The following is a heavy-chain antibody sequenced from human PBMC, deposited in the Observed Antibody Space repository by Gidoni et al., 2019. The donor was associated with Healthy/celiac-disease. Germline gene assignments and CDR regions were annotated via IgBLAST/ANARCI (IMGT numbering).Heavy chain of an antibody. J-gene: IGHJ6*03. V-gene: IGHV3-21*01. CDR2: ISSSSSYI. D-gene: IGHD5-18*01. CDR1: GFTFSSYS. CDR3: ARAGGDTAMGTYYYYMDV. Sequence: EVQLVESGGGLVKPGGSLRLSCAASGFTFSSYSMNWVRQAPGKGLEWVSSISSSSSYIYYADSVKGRFTISRDNAKNSLYLQMNSLRAEDTAVYYCARAGGDTAMGTYYYYMDVWGKGTTVTVSS.